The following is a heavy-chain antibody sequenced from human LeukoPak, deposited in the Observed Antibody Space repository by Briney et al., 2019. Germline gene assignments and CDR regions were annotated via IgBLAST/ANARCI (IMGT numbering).Heavy chain of an antibody. J-gene: IGHJ4*02. V-gene: IGHV1-69-2*01. CDR2: VDPEDGET. Sequence: ASVKISCKVSGYTFTDYYMHWVQQAPGKGLEWMGLVDPEDGETIYAEKFQGRVTITADTSTDTAYMELSSLRSEDTAVYHCAIPAGRGAHTRDYWGQGTLVTVSS. D-gene: IGHD1-26*01. CDR3: AIPAGRGAHTRDY. CDR1: GYTFTDYY.